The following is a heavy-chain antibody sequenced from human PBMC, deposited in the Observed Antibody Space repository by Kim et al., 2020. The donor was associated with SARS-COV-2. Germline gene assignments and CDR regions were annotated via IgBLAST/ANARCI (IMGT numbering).Heavy chain of an antibody. CDR3: ARDQAQVRGVTYYSYGMDV. V-gene: IGHV7-4-1*02. Sequence: ASVKVSCKASGYTFSNHALNWVRQAPGQGLEWMGWINTNTGNPTYAQGFTGRFVFSLDTSVSTTYLQINSLKAEDTAVYYCARDQAQVRGVTYYSYGMDVWGQGTTVIVSS. CDR2: INTNTGNP. J-gene: IGHJ6*02. D-gene: IGHD3-10*01. CDR1: GYTFSNHA.